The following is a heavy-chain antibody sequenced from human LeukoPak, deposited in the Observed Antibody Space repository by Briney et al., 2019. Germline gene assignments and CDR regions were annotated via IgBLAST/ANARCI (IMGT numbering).Heavy chain of an antibody. J-gene: IGHJ5*02. CDR2: VHYSGSS. CDR1: GDSVSSYY. CDR3: ARGSTGQYDP. D-gene: IGHD1-14*01. V-gene: IGHV4-59*02. Sequence: SETLSLTSSVSGDSVSSYYWSWVRQSPGKGLEWIGYVHYSGSSNSNPSLKSRVTTSVDTSRNQFSLKLSSVTAADTAVYYCARGSTGQYDPWGQGILVTVSS.